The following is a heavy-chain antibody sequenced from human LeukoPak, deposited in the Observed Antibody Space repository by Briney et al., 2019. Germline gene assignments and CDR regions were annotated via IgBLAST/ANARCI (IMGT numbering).Heavy chain of an antibody. D-gene: IGHD1-1*01. V-gene: IGHV1-18*04. Sequence: ASVTVSCKSSGYSCTRYGNNWLRQAPAPGHGLMGWIRVYNGNTNYAQKLQGRVTITPDRSTSTAYMELRSLRSADTAVYYCARADWNDVNWFDPWGQGTLVTVSS. CDR1: GYSCTRYG. CDR3: ARADWNDVNWFDP. J-gene: IGHJ5*02. CDR2: IRVYNGNT.